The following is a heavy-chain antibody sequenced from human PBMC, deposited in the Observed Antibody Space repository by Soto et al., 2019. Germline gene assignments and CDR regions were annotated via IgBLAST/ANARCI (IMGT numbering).Heavy chain of an antibody. CDR2: IYYSGST. CDR3: ARDRSIRTSSSWSKKKAPYYYYGMDV. D-gene: IGHD6-13*01. CDR1: GGSISSGDYY. V-gene: IGHV4-30-4*01. Sequence: KASETLSLTCTVSGGSISSGDYYWSWMRQPPGKGLEWIGYIYYSGSTYYNPSLKSRVTISVDTSKNQFSLKLSSVTAAETAVYYCARDRSIRTSSSWSKKKAPYYYYGMDVWGQGTTVTVSS. J-gene: IGHJ6*02.